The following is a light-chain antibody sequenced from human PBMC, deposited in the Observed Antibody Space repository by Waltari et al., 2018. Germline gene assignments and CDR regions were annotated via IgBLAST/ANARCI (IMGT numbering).Light chain of an antibody. CDR3: SSYSTSITPYV. CDR2: DVS. J-gene: IGLJ1*01. V-gene: IGLV2-14*03. CDR1: SSDVGGYNH. Sequence: QSALTQPASVSGSPRQSITISCTGTSSDVGGYNHVSWYQQHPGKAPKLIIYDVSSRPSGVSNRFFGSKSGNTASLTISGLQAEDEAVYFCSSYSTSITPYVVGTGTKVTVL.